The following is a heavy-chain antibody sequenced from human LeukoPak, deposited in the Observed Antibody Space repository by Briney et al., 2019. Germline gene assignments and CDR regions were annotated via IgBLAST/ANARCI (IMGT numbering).Heavy chain of an antibody. CDR3: ARDVYESYAFDI. D-gene: IGHD3-22*01. CDR2: IYSGGST. CDR1: GFTVSSNY. Sequence: PGGSLRLSCVASGFTVSSNYMNWVRQAPGKGLEWVSVIYSGGSTYYADSVKGHFTISRDNSKNTLYLQMNSLRVEDTAVYYCARDVYESYAFDIWGQGTMVTVSS. J-gene: IGHJ3*02. V-gene: IGHV3-66*02.